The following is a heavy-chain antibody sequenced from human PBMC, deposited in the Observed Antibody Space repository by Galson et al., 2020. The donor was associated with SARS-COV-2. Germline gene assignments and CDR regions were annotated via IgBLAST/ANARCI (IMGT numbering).Heavy chain of an antibody. Sequence: KISCKASGGTFSSYAISWVRQAPGQGLEWMGGIIPILGIANYAQKFQGRVTITADKSTSTAYMELSSLRSEDTAVYYCARAQGLLRVVGWGSNYDDGGMDVWGQGTTVTVSS. CDR1: GGTFSSYA. CDR2: IIPILGIA. D-gene: IGHD3-3*01. J-gene: IGHJ6*02. V-gene: IGHV1-69*10. CDR3: ARAQGLLRVVGWGSNYDDGGMDV.